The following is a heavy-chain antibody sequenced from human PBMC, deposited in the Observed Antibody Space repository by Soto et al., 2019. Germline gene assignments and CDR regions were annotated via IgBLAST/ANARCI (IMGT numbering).Heavy chain of an antibody. Sequence: GGSLRLSCTASGFTFSNYAMSWVRQAPGKGLEWVSAITRTDSTYYADSVKGRFTISRDNSRNTLYLQMNSLGAEDAALYYCAKALVGEVGATDYWGQGTLVTVSS. CDR1: GFTFSNYA. CDR2: ITRTDST. V-gene: IGHV3-23*01. D-gene: IGHD1-26*01. CDR3: AKALVGEVGATDY. J-gene: IGHJ4*02.